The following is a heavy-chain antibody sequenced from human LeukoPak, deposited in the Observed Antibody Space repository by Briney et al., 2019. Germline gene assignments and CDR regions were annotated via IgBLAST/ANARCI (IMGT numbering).Heavy chain of an antibody. CDR1: GGSISSYY. D-gene: IGHD3-22*01. Sequence: PSETLSLTCTVSGGSISSYYWTWIRQPAGKGLEWIGRIYASGSTNYNPSLKSRVTMSVDTSKNQFSLKLSSVTAADTAVYYCARGADYYDASGYEYYYYMDVWGKGTTVTVSS. V-gene: IGHV4-4*07. J-gene: IGHJ6*03. CDR3: ARGADYYDASGYEYYYYMDV. CDR2: IYASGST.